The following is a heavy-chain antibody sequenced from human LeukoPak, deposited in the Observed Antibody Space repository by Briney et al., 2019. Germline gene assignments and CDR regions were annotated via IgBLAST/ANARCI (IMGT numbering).Heavy chain of an antibody. CDR2: INPNSSGT. J-gene: IGHJ3*02. Sequence: ASVKVSCKASGYTFTGYYMHWVRQAPGQGLEWMGWINPNSSGTNYAQKFQGRVTMTRDTSISTAYMELSRLRSDDTAVYYCARESQHRYGSGSRAFDIWGQGTMVTVSS. CDR1: GYTFTGYY. CDR3: ARESQHRYGSGSRAFDI. V-gene: IGHV1-2*02. D-gene: IGHD3-10*01.